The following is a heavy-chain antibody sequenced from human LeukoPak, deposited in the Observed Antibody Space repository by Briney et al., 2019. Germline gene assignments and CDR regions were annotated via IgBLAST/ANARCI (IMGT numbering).Heavy chain of an antibody. D-gene: IGHD3-3*01. CDR1: GFTFSSYA. CDR3: AKEDYDFWSGYGNPIGY. V-gene: IGHV3-30-3*01. CDR2: ISYDGSNK. J-gene: IGHJ4*02. Sequence: PGRSLRLSCAASGFTFSSYAMHWVRQAPGKGLEWVAVISYDGSNKYYADSVKGRFTISRDNSKNTLYLQMNSLRAEDTAVYYCAKEDYDFWSGYGNPIGYWGQGTLVTVSS.